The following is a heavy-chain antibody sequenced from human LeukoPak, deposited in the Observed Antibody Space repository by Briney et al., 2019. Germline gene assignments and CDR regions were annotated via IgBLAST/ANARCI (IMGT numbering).Heavy chain of an antibody. CDR3: ARAPRCSSTSCPLWYYYYMDV. CDR1: GYTFTSYG. Sequence: ASVKVSCKASGYTFTSYGISWVRQAPGQGLEWMGGIIPIFGTANYAQKFQGRVTITTDESTSTAYMELSSLRSEDTAVYYCARAPRCSSTSCPLWYYYYMDVWGKGTTVTVSS. D-gene: IGHD2-2*01. CDR2: IIPIFGTA. V-gene: IGHV1-69*05. J-gene: IGHJ6*03.